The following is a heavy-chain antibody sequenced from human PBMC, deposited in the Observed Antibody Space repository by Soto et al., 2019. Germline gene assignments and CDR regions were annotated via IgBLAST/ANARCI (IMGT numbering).Heavy chain of an antibody. V-gene: IGHV4-39*01. J-gene: IGHJ6*02. CDR2: IYYSGST. CDR1: GGSISSSSYY. Sequence: SETLSLTCTVSGGSISSSSYYWGWIRQPPGKGLEWIGSIYYSGSTYYNPSLKSRVTISVDTSKNQFSLKLSSVTAADTAVYYCARLSVTMVQGAYYYYGMDVWGQGTTVTVSS. D-gene: IGHD3-10*01. CDR3: ARLSVTMVQGAYYYYGMDV.